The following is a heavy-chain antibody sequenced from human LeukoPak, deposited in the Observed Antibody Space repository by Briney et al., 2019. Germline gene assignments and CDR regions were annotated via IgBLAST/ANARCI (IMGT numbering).Heavy chain of an antibody. CDR2: IYYSGST. J-gene: IGHJ4*02. D-gene: IGHD2-2*01. CDR1: GGSISSSSYY. V-gene: IGHV4-39*07. Sequence: KPSETLSLTCTVSGGSISSSSYYWGWIRQPPGKGLEWIGSIYYSGSTYYNPSLKSRVTISVDTSKNQFSLKLSSVTAADTAVYYCARNYCSSTSCYLRTYFDYWGQGTLVTVSS. CDR3: ARNYCSSTSCYLRTYFDY.